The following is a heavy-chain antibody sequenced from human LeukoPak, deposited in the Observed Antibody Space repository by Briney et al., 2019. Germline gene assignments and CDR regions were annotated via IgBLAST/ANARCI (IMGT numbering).Heavy chain of an antibody. CDR1: KFTFSSYE. V-gene: IGHV3-48*03. D-gene: IGHD3-10*01. CDR2: ISSSGGTI. J-gene: IGHJ5*02. Sequence: PGGSLRLSCAGSKFTFSSYEMNWVRQAPGKGLEWVSYISSSGGTIYYADSLKGRFTISRDNAKNSLFLQMNSLRAEDTALYYCAIGSWVIRGVINQGFDLWGQGTLVTVSS. CDR3: AIGSWVIRGVINQGFDL.